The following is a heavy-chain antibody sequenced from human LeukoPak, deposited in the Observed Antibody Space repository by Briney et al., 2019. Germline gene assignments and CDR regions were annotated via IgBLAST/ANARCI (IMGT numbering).Heavy chain of an antibody. V-gene: IGHV6-1*01. Sequence: SQTLSLTCAISGDSVSSNSVTWNWNRQSPSRGLEWLGRTYYRSTWYNDYAVSVRGRITVNPDTSKNQFSLHLNSVTPEDTAVYYCARRLAQYDCFDPWGQGILVTVSS. J-gene: IGHJ5*02. CDR3: ARRLAQYDCFDP. D-gene: IGHD3-9*01. CDR2: TYYRSTWYN. CDR1: GDSVSSNSVT.